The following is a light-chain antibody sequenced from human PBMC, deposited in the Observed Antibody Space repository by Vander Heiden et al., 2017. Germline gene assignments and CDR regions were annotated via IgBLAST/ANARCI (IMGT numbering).Light chain of an antibody. Sequence: QSVLTQPPSASGTPGQRVTISCSGGSSNIGINHVYWYQQLPGTAPRLLIYGNDQRPSGVPARFSGSKSGTSASLAIRGLRSEDEADYYCAAWEDSLSGPVFGGGTKLTVL. J-gene: IGLJ2*01. CDR2: GND. V-gene: IGLV1-47*01. CDR1: SSNIGINH. CDR3: AAWEDSLSGPV.